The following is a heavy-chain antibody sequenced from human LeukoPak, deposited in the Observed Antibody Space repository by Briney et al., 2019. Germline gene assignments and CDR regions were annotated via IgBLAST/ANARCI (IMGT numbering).Heavy chain of an antibody. J-gene: IGHJ4*02. CDR2: ISSDGSNR. CDR3: ASRISAGY. V-gene: IGHV3-30-3*01. D-gene: IGHD2-15*01. Sequence: PGGSLRLSCAASGFTFSSYAMTWVRQAPGKGLEWVAVISSDGSNRDYADSVRGRFTISRDNSKNTLSLQMNSLSAEDTAVYYCASRISAGYWGQGTLVTVSS. CDR1: GFTFSSYA.